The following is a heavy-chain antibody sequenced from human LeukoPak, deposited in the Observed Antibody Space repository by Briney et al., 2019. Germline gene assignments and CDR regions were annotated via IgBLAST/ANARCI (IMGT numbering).Heavy chain of an antibody. Sequence: SETLSLTCTVSGGSISSYYWSWIRQPPGKGLEWIGNIYYSGSTNYNPSLKSRVTISVDTSKNQFSLKLSSVTAADTAVYYCARVEYCSSTSCFQAFDYWGQGTLVTVSS. J-gene: IGHJ4*02. CDR2: IYYSGST. V-gene: IGHV4-59*01. CDR1: GGSISSYY. CDR3: ARVEYCSSTSCFQAFDY. D-gene: IGHD2-2*01.